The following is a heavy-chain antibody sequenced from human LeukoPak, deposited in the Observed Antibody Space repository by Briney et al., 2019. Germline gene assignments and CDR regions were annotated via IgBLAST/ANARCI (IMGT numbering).Heavy chain of an antibody. J-gene: IGHJ3*02. D-gene: IGHD3-10*01. Sequence: PSETLSLTCTVSGYSISSGYYWGWIRQPPGKGLEWIGSIYHSGSTYYNPSLKSRVTISVDTSKNQFSLKLSSVTAADTAVYYCARGVRWSGDAFDIWGQGTMVTVSS. CDR3: ARGVRWSGDAFDI. CDR2: IYHSGST. V-gene: IGHV4-38-2*02. CDR1: GYSISSGYY.